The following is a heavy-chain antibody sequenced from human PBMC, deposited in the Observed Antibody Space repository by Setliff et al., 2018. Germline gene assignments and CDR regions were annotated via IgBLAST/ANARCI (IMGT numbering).Heavy chain of an antibody. Sequence: PSETLSLTCTVSGGSISSSNYYWGWIRQPPGKGLEWIGNIYYGGSAYYNPSLKSRVTISVDTSKNQFSLKLSSVTAADTAMYYCARILGYCSGGSCYVPYWGQGTLVT. D-gene: IGHD2-15*01. CDR2: IYYGGSA. V-gene: IGHV4-39*07. J-gene: IGHJ4*02. CDR3: ARILGYCSGGSCYVPY. CDR1: GGSISSSNYY.